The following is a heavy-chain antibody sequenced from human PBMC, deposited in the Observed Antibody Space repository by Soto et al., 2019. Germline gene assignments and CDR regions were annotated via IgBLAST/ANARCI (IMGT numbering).Heavy chain of an antibody. CDR3: ARDNFGVTTFPFDY. V-gene: IGHV3-21*01. D-gene: IGHD4-17*01. CDR1: GFTFSSYS. J-gene: IGHJ4*02. Sequence: SGGSLRLSCAASGFTFSSYSMNWVRQAPGKGLEWVSSISSSSSYIYYADSVKGRFTISRDNAKNSLYLQMNSLRAEDTAVYYCARDNFGVTTFPFDYWGQGTLVTVSS. CDR2: ISSSSSYI.